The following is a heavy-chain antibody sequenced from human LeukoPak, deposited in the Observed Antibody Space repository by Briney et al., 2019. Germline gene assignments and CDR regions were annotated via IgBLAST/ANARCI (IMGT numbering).Heavy chain of an antibody. Sequence: ASVKLSCKASGGTFSSYAISWVRQAPGQGLEWMGGIIPIFGTANYAQKFQGRVTITTDESTSTAYMELSSLRSEDTAVYYCARGPTRGYLDYYYYYYMDVWGKGTTVTVSS. V-gene: IGHV1-69*05. D-gene: IGHD5-18*01. J-gene: IGHJ6*03. CDR1: GGTFSSYA. CDR3: ARGPTRGYLDYYYYYYMDV. CDR2: IIPIFGTA.